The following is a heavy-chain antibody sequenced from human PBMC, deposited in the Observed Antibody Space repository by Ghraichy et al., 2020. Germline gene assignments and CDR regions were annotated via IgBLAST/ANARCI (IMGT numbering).Heavy chain of an antibody. V-gene: IGHV3-7*01. CDR2: IKPDGRDQ. J-gene: IGHJ4*02. CDR1: GFSFSGSW. D-gene: IGHD3-22*01. Sequence: LSLTCAASGFSFSGSWMTWVRQAPGKGLEWVAHIKPDGRDQKYVDSVKGRFSITRDNAKSSLSLEMSSLRAEDTAVYYCARDAGYFRFDYWGQGALGTVSP. CDR3: ARDAGYFRFDY.